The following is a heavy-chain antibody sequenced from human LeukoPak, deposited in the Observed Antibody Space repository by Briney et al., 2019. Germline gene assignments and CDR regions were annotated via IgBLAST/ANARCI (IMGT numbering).Heavy chain of an antibody. J-gene: IGHJ4*02. CDR2: INAGNGNT. Sequence: ASVKVSCKASGYTFTSYAMHWVRQAPGQRLEWMGWINAGNGNTKYSQKFQGRVTITRDTSASTAYMELSSLRSEDTAVYYCARVMVRGVYPPLGYWGQGTLVTVSS. V-gene: IGHV1-3*01. D-gene: IGHD3-10*01. CDR3: ARVMVRGVYPPLGY. CDR1: GYTFTSYA.